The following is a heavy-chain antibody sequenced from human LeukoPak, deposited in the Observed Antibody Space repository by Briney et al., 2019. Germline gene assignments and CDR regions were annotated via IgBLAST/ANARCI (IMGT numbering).Heavy chain of an antibody. CDR1: GFTFSNYG. V-gene: IGHV3-30*18. Sequence: GGSLRLSCAASGFTFSNYGMHWVRQTPGKGLEWVAVISYDGSDKYYVDSVKGRFTISRDNSKNTLYLQMNSLRAEDTALYYCAKDAFCTSTNCYASYFDYWGQGTLVTVSS. CDR2: ISYDGSDK. J-gene: IGHJ4*02. D-gene: IGHD2-2*01. CDR3: AKDAFCTSTNCYASYFDY.